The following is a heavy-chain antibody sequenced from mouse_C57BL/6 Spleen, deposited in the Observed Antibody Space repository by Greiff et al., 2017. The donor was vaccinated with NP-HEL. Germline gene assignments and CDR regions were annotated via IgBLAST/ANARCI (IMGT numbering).Heavy chain of an antibody. CDR2: IDPSDSYT. Sequence: QVQLQQPGAELVRPGTSVKLSCKASGYTFTSYWMPWVKQRPGQGLEWIGVIDPSDSYTNYNQKFKGKATLTVDTSSSTAYMQLSSLTSEDSAVYYCARMWNWDVDYWGQGTTLTVSS. D-gene: IGHD4-1*01. CDR3: ARMWNWDVDY. J-gene: IGHJ2*01. V-gene: IGHV1-59*01. CDR1: GYTFTSYW.